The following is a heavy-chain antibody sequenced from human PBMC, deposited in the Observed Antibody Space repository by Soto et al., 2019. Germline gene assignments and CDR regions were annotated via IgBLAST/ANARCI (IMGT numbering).Heavy chain of an antibody. V-gene: IGHV3-23*01. Sequence: GGSLRLSCAASGFSFSIYAMSWVRQAPGKGLEWVSGISGSGDSTYYADSVKGRFTISRDNSKNTLSLQMNSLRAEDTAIYYCAKNLGGDFYYYAMDVWGQGTTVTVS. CDR3: AKNLGGDFYYYAMDV. D-gene: IGHD6-25*01. CDR1: GFSFSIYA. J-gene: IGHJ6*02. CDR2: ISGSGDST.